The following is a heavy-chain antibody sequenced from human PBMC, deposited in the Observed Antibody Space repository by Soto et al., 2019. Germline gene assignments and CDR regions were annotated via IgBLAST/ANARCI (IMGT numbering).Heavy chain of an antibody. CDR1: GFTFSSYA. CDR2: ISGSGGST. D-gene: IGHD6-13*01. Sequence: GGSLRLSCAASGFTFSSYAMSWVRQAPGKGLEWVSAISGSGGSTYYADSVKGRFTISRDNSKNTLYLQMNSLRAEDTAVYYCAKVKIKYSSSWYAGGAFDIWGQGTMVTVSS. V-gene: IGHV3-23*01. CDR3: AKVKIKYSSSWYAGGAFDI. J-gene: IGHJ3*02.